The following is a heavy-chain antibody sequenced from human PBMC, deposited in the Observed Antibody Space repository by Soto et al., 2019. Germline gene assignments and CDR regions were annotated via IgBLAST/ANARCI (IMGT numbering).Heavy chain of an antibody. CDR1: GYTFTRYH. D-gene: IGHD2-8*01. Sequence: ASVKVSCKASGYTFTRYHMHWVRQAPGQGLEWMGTINPSGGSTNYAQKFQGRVTVTRDTSTSTVYMELSSLRSEDTAVYYCARDLNGYYYCMDVWGQGTTVTVSS. CDR3: ARDLNGYYYCMDV. CDR2: INPSGGST. J-gene: IGHJ6*02. V-gene: IGHV1-46*01.